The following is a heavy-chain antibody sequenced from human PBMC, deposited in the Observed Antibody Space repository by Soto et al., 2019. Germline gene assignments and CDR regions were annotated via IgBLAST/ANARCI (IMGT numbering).Heavy chain of an antibody. D-gene: IGHD1-26*01. CDR3: ARGDLLLADY. CDR1: GYTFTSYA. J-gene: IGHJ4*02. CDR2: INAGNGNT. V-gene: IGHV1-3*05. Sequence: QVQLVQSGAEEKKPGASVKVSCKASGYTFTSYAMHWVRQAPGQRLEWMGWINAGNGNTKYSQKFQGTVTITRDTSASTAYMERSSLGSEDTAVYYCARGDLLLADYWGQGPLVTVSS.